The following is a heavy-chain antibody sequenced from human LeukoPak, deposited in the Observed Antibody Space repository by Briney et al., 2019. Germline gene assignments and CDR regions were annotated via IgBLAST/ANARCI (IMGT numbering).Heavy chain of an antibody. CDR2: IYYSGST. D-gene: IGHD5-12*01. CDR3: ARGSSGYHLPHY. J-gene: IGHJ4*02. V-gene: IGHV4-59*01. CDR1: GGSISSYY. Sequence: SETLSLTCTVSGGSISSYYWSWIRQPPGKGLEGIGYIYYSGSTHYNASLKSRVNISVDTSKNQFSLKLSSVTAADTAVYFCARGSSGYHLPHYWGQGTLVTVSS.